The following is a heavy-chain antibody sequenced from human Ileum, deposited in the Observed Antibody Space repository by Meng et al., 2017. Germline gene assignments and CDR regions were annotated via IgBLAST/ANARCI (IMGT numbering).Heavy chain of an antibody. V-gene: IGHV4-4*02. CDR2: VYHSGST. J-gene: IGHJ2*01. CDR3: ARADYVRYFDL. Sequence: SATPPRTCAFSCGSIESNNWWTGIRQPPGQGLEWIGEVYHSGSTHYNPSLQSRVTISIDNSKNRFSLSLNSVTAADTAIYYCARADYVRYFDLWGRGTLVTVSS. CDR1: CGSIESNNW. D-gene: IGHD3-10*02.